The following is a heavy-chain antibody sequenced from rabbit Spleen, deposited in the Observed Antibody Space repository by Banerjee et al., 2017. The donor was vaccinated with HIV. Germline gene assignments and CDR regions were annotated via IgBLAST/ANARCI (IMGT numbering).Heavy chain of an antibody. CDR1: GFDFSGYG. D-gene: IGHD8-1*01. V-gene: IGHV1S47*01. CDR2: IDPLFGRT. J-gene: IGHJ3*01. Sequence: QEQLVESGGGLVQPGGSLKLSCKGSGFDFSGYGVSWVRQAPGKGLEWIGYIDPLFGRTYYASWVNGRFSISRENAQNTVFLQMTSLTAADTATYFCARDGAGGSYFALWGQGTLVTVS. CDR3: ARDGAGGSYFAL.